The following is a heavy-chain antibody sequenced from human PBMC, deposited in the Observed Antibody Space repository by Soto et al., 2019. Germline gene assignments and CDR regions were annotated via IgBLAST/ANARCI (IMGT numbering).Heavy chain of an antibody. Sequence: QLQLQESGPGLVKPSETLSLTCTVSGGSISSSSYYWGWIRQPPGKGLEWIGSIYYSGSTYYNPSLKSRVTISVDTSKNQFSLKLSSVTAADTAVYYCARLLIRSRRYSSSWYFSGHVLYYYYGMDVWGQGTTVTVSS. CDR3: ARLLIRSRRYSSSWYFSGHVLYYYYGMDV. V-gene: IGHV4-39*01. D-gene: IGHD6-13*01. J-gene: IGHJ6*02. CDR2: IYYSGST. CDR1: GGSISSSSYY.